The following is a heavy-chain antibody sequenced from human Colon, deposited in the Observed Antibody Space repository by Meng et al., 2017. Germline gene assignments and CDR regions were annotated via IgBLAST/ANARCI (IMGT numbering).Heavy chain of an antibody. CDR1: GGSGSSPSYY. CDR2: VYYTGSA. CDR3: ARGRGSYSSIDF. Sequence: VPVQGSGPSPASPSDPLSLTCPLSGGSGSSPSYYWGWIRQTPGKGLEWIGYVYYTGSANYNPSLKSRVTISVDTSKNHFSLNLTSVTAADTAVYYCARGRGSYSSIDFWGQGTLVTVSS. J-gene: IGHJ4*02. V-gene: IGHV4-61*03. D-gene: IGHD1-26*01.